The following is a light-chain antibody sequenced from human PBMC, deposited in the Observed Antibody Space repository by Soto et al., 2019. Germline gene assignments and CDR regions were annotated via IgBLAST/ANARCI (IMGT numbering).Light chain of an antibody. CDR2: DAS. CDR1: QSVSSY. J-gene: IGKJ3*01. Sequence: EIVLTQSPATLSLSPGERATLSCRASQSVSSYLAWYQQKPGQAPRLLIYDASNRATGIPARFSGSGSGTDFTLTISSLEPEDFAVYYCQQRSNWHPRFGPGTKVDIK. CDR3: QQRSNWHPR. V-gene: IGKV3-11*01.